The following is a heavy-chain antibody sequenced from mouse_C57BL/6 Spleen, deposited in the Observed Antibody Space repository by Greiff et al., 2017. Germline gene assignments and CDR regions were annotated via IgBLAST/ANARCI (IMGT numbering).Heavy chain of an antibody. CDR2: IYPSDSET. J-gene: IGHJ3*01. Sequence: QVQLQQPGAELVRPGSSVKLSCKASGYTFTSYWMDWVKQRPGQGLEWIGNIYPSDSETHYNQKFKDKATCTVDKSSSTAYMQLSSLTSEDSAVYYCARHSSGYTFAYWGQGTLVTGSA. D-gene: IGHD3-2*02. CDR1: GYTFTSYW. V-gene: IGHV1-61*01. CDR3: ARHSSGYTFAY.